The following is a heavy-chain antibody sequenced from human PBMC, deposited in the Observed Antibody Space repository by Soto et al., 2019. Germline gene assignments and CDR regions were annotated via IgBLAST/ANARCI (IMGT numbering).Heavy chain of an antibody. D-gene: IGHD2-15*01. J-gene: IGHJ1*01. CDR1: GFTFSSYG. CDR2: ISYDGSKK. Sequence: QVQLVESGGGVVQPGRSLRLSCAASGFTFSSYGMHWVRQAPGKGLAWVAVISYDGSKKYYADAVKGRFTIPRDSAKNTLYLQMNSLRAEDTAVFYCAKDRDIVVVVAALQHWGQGTLVTVSS. CDR3: AKDRDIVVVVAALQH. V-gene: IGHV3-30*18.